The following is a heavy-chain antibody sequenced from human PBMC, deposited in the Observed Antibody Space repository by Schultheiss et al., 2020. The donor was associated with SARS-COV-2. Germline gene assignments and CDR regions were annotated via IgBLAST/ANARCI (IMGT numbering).Heavy chain of an antibody. V-gene: IGHV6-1*01. Sequence: SETLSLTCAISGDSVSSNSAAWNWIRQSPSRGLEWLGRTYYRSKWYNDYAVSVKSRITINPDTSKNQFSLQLNSVTPEDTAVYYCAKDRQGTIFGVATPSNFDYWGQGTLVTVSS. J-gene: IGHJ4*02. CDR1: GDSVSSNSAA. CDR3: AKDRQGTIFGVATPSNFDY. D-gene: IGHD3-3*01. CDR2: TYYRSKWYN.